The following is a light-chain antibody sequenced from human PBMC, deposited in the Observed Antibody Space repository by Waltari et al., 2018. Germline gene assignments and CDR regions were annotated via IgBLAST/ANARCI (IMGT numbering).Light chain of an antibody. Sequence: DIGLTQSPAPLSLSPAERATLPCGASQSVSSNYLAWYQQKPGLAPRRLIYDTSRRATGIPDRFSGRGSGTDFTLTISRLEPEDFAVYCCQQYGSSPLTFGGGTKVEIK. CDR1: QSVSSNY. CDR2: DTS. V-gene: IGKV3D-20*01. J-gene: IGKJ4*01. CDR3: QQYGSSPLT.